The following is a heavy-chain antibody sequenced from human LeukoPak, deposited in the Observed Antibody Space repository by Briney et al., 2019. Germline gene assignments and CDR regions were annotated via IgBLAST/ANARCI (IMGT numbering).Heavy chain of an antibody. CDR3: AATSGWYPKVFYYYMDV. D-gene: IGHD6-19*01. CDR2: INHSGST. Sequence: PSETLSLTCAVYGGSFSGYYWSWIRQPPGKGLEWIGEINHSGSTNYNPSLKSRVTISVDTSKNQFSLKLSSVTAADTAVYYCAATSGWYPKVFYYYMDVWGKGTTDTVSS. J-gene: IGHJ6*03. V-gene: IGHV4-34*01. CDR1: GGSFSGYY.